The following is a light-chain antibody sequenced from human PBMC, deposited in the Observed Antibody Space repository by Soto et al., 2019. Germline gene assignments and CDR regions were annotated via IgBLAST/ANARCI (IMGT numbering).Light chain of an antibody. V-gene: IGKV1-6*01. Sequence: AIQMTQSPSSLSASVGDSITITCRASQDIRSDLGWYQQKPGRAPKLLIYDASSLQGGAPSRFSGSGSGTDFTLTISSLQPEDFATYYCLQDYDYLWTFGQGTKVDIK. J-gene: IGKJ1*01. CDR3: LQDYDYLWT. CDR2: DAS. CDR1: QDIRSD.